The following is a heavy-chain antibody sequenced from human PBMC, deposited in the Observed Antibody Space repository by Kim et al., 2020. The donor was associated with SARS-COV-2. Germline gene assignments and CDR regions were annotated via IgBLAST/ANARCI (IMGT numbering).Heavy chain of an antibody. D-gene: IGHD3-10*01. Sequence: GESLKISCKGSGYSFTSYWIGWVRQMPGKGLEWMGIIYPGDSDTRYSPSFQGQVTISADKSISTAYLQWSSLKASDTAMYYCARQRITMVRGVPRGMDVWGQGTTVTVSS. CDR3: ARQRITMVRGVPRGMDV. V-gene: IGHV5-51*01. CDR2: IYPGDSDT. CDR1: GYSFTSYW. J-gene: IGHJ6*02.